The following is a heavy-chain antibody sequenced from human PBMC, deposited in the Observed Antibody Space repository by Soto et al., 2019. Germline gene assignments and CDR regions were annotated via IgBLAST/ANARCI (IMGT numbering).Heavy chain of an antibody. Sequence: QVQLQASGPGLVKPSETLSLTCTVSGGSISRYYWSWIRQPPGKGLQGIGYIYYSGSTNYNPSLKSRGTISVDTSKNQFSLKLSSVTAADPAVYYCARGVTNLSDYWGQGTLVTVSS. CDR3: ARGVTNLSDY. V-gene: IGHV4-59*01. J-gene: IGHJ4*02. CDR1: GGSISRYY. CDR2: IYYSGST. D-gene: IGHD2-8*01.